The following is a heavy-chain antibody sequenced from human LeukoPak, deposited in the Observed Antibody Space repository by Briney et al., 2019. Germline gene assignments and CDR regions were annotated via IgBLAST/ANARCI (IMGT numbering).Heavy chain of an antibody. D-gene: IGHD1-26*01. CDR1: GGSFSGYY. CDR2: INHSGST. Sequence: SETLSLTCAVYGGSFSGYYWSWIRQPPGKGLEWIGEINHSGSTNYNPSLKSRVTISVDTSKNQFSLKLSSVTAADTAVYYCADLHPKWELPGNRDFDYWGQGTLVTVSS. V-gene: IGHV4-34*01. J-gene: IGHJ4*02. CDR3: ADLHPKWELPGNRDFDY.